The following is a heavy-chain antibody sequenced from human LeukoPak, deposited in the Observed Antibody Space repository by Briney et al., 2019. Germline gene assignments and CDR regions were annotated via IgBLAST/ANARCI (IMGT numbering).Heavy chain of an antibody. Sequence: ASVKVSCKTSGYTFNSYGISWVRQAPGQGLAWMGWINPYNGNTNYAQNLQGRVTMTTDTSASTAYMELRSLRSDDTAVYYCARRGLTNEDTYCNSTGCYIASGDWFDPWGQGTLVTVSS. CDR2: INPYNGNT. CDR3: ARRGLTNEDTYCNSTGCYIASGDWFDP. D-gene: IGHD2-2*02. J-gene: IGHJ5*02. V-gene: IGHV1-18*01. CDR1: GYTFNSYG.